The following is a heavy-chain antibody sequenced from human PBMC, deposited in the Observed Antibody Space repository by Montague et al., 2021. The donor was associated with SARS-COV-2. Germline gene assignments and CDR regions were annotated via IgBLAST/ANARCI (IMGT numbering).Heavy chain of an antibody. CDR2: IYYTGST. J-gene: IGHJ4*02. V-gene: IGHV4-31*11. Sequence: TLSLTCAVSGGSIRGSSYYWSWIRHHPEKGLEWIGYIYYTGSTYYNPSLKSRVVISVDTSKNEFSLNLTSVTAADTAVYHCVRARWLQPFFDNWGQGTLVIVSS. D-gene: IGHD5-24*01. CDR3: VRARWLQPFFDN. CDR1: GGSIRGSSYY.